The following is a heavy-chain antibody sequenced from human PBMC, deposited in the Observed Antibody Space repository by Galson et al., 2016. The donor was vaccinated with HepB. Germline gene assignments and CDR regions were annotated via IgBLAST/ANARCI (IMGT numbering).Heavy chain of an antibody. D-gene: IGHD1/OR15-1a*01. Sequence: SLRLSCAASGFTFGDYAMSWFRQASGKGLEWVSTITGSGRNTYYADSVKGRFTISRDNSKNTVYLQMNGLKPEDTAIYYCTRTGLGDFDYWGRGTLVTVSS. CDR1: GFTFGDYA. CDR2: ITGSGRNT. J-gene: IGHJ4*02. V-gene: IGHV3-23*01. CDR3: TRTGLGDFDY.